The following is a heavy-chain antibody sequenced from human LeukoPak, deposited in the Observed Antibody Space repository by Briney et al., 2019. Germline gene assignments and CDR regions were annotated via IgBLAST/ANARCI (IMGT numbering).Heavy chain of an antibody. J-gene: IGHJ6*03. CDR3: ARVPVQQWLAESCYYYYMDV. CDR2: IYYSGST. V-gene: IGHV4-59*01. Sequence: PSETLSLTCTVSGGSISSYYWSWIRQPPGKGLEWIGYIYYSGSTNYNPSLKSRVTISVDTSKNQFSLKLSSVTAADTAVYYCARVPVQQWLAESCYYYYMDVWGKGTTVTVSS. CDR1: GGSISSYY. D-gene: IGHD6-19*01.